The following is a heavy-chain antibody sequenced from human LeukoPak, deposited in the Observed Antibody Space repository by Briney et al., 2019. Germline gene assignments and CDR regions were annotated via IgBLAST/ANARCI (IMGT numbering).Heavy chain of an antibody. CDR2: ISGSGSNT. CDR1: GFTFSSYA. Sequence: PGGSLRLSCAASGFTFSSYAMSWVRQAPGKGLEWVSAISGSGSNTYYADSVRGRFTISRDNSRNTLFLQMNSLRAEDTAVYYCAKDRRQLEHWGQGTLVTVSS. J-gene: IGHJ4*02. V-gene: IGHV3-23*01. CDR3: AKDRRQLEH. D-gene: IGHD6-13*01.